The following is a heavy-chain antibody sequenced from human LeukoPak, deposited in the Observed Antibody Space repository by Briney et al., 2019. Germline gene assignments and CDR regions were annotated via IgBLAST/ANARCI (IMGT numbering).Heavy chain of an antibody. J-gene: IGHJ4*02. CDR2: ISRSGTET. Sequence: PGGSLRLSCAGAGFTFSNYGMSWVRQAPGKGLEWVSVISRSGTETYHADSVRGRFTISRDNSKNTLYLQMNSLGAEDTAIFYCARDNIVYSSSWYGGLDYWGQGTLATVSS. D-gene: IGHD6-13*01. V-gene: IGHV3-23*01. CDR3: ARDNIVYSSSWYGGLDY. CDR1: GFTFSNYG.